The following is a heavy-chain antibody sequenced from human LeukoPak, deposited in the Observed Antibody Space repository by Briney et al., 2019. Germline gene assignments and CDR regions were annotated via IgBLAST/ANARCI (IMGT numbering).Heavy chain of an antibody. CDR2: ISYDGSNK. CDR1: GFTFSSYA. D-gene: IGHD3-10*01. CDR3: VRDITPDY. Sequence: GGSLRLSCAASGFTFSSYAMHWVRQAPGKGLEWVAVISYDGSNKYYADSVKGRFTISRDNSKNTLCLQMNSLRAEDTAVYYCVRDITPDYWGQGTLVTVSS. J-gene: IGHJ4*02. V-gene: IGHV3-30-3*01.